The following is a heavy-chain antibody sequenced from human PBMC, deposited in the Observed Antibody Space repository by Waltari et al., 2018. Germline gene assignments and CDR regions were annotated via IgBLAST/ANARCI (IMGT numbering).Heavy chain of an antibody. J-gene: IGHJ4*02. CDR2: IYPGDSDT. CDR1: GYSFTSYG. Sequence: EVKLLQSGAEVKKPGESLKISCKGSGYSFTSYGIGWWRRMPGKGLEWMGIIYPGDSDTRYSPSFQGQVTISADKSISTAYLQWNSLKASDTAMYYCARGGSSGWSGVYFFDYWGQGTLVTVSS. CDR3: ARGGSSGWSGVYFFDY. D-gene: IGHD6-13*01. V-gene: IGHV5-51*01.